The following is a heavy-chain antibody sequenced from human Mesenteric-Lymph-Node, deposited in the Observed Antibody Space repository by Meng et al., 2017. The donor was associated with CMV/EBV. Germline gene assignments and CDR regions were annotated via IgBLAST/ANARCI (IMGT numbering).Heavy chain of an antibody. V-gene: IGHV4-4*02. CDR1: GGSISDPNW. J-gene: IGHJ4*02. Sequence: CGVSGGSISDPNWWSWVRQPPGKGLEWIGDIFHSGSTNYNPSLKSRVTISVDKSKNQFSLTLNSVTAADTAVYYCANWGTYGGTDFDYWGQGTLVTVSS. CDR2: IFHSGST. CDR3: ANWGTYGGTDFDY. D-gene: IGHD4-23*01.